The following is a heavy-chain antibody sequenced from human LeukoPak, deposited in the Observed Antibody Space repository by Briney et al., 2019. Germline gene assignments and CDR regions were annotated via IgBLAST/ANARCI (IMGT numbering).Heavy chain of an antibody. CDR3: ARGYSSSPNWFDP. Sequence: PGGSLRLSCAASGFTVSSNYMSWVRQAPGKGLEWVSVIYSGGSTYYADSVKGRFTISRDNSKNTLYLQMNSLRAEDTAVYYCARGYSSSPNWFDPWGQGTLVTVSS. J-gene: IGHJ5*02. V-gene: IGHV3-66*01. CDR1: GFTVSSNY. CDR2: IYSGGST. D-gene: IGHD6-13*01.